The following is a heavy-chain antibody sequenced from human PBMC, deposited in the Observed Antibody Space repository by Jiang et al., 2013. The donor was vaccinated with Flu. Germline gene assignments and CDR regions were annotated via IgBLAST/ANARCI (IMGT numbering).Heavy chain of an antibody. CDR2: IYYSGST. V-gene: IGHV4-59*01. CDR1: GGSISSYY. CDR3: ARGTLWEPIRY. Sequence: LLKPSETLSLTCTVSGGSISSYYWSWIRQPPGKGLEWIGYIYYSGSTNYNPSLKSRVTISVDTSKNQFSLKLSSVTAADTAVYYCARGTLWEPIRYWGQGTLVTGLL. D-gene: IGHD1-26*01. J-gene: IGHJ4*02.